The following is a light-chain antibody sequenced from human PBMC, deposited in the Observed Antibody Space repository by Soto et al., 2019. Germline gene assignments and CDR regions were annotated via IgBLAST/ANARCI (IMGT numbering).Light chain of an antibody. J-gene: IGKJ1*01. V-gene: IGKV1-9*01. Sequence: DIQLTQSPSFLSASVGDRVTITCRASQGISSYLAWYQQKPGKAPELLIYAASTLQSGVPSRFSGNGSGTDFTLTISSLQPEDSATYYCQQLNTYPPWTFGQGTKVEIK. CDR1: QGISSY. CDR2: AAS. CDR3: QQLNTYPPWT.